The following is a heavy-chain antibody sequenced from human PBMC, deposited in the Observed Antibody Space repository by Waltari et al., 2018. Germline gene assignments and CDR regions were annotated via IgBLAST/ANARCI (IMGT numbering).Heavy chain of an antibody. CDR1: GFTFSSYA. J-gene: IGHJ4*02. CDR3: AKDCVHYDSSGYYYVFDY. Sequence: EVQLLESGGGLVQPGGSLRLSCAASGFTFSSYAMSWARQAPGTGLEWVSAISGSGGSTYYADSVKGRFTISRDNSKNTLYLQMNSLRAEDTAVYYCAKDCVHYDSSGYYYVFDYWGQGTLVTVSS. CDR2: ISGSGGST. V-gene: IGHV3-23*01. D-gene: IGHD3-22*01.